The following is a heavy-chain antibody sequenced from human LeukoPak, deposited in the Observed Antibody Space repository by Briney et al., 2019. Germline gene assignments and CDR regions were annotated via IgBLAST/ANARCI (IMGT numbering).Heavy chain of an antibody. CDR3: ARGQAFDI. J-gene: IGHJ3*02. CDR1: GGSISSGGYY. Sequence: SQTLSLTCTVSGGSISSGGYYWSWIRQPPGKGLEWIGEINHSGSTNYNPSLKSRVTISVDTSKNQFSLKLSSVTAADTAVYYCARGQAFDIWGQGTMVTVSS. V-gene: IGHV4-30-2*01. CDR2: INHSGST.